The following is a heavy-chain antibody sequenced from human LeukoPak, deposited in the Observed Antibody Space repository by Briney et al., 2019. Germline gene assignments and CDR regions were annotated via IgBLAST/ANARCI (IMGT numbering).Heavy chain of an antibody. Sequence: PGGSLRLSCAASGFTFSSYGMHWARQAPGKGLGWVAFILYDVSNKYYADSVKGRFTISRDNSKNTLYLQINSLRAEDTAVYYCAKWAYGGRIHWGQGTLVTVSS. CDR2: ILYDVSNK. J-gene: IGHJ4*02. D-gene: IGHD3-16*01. V-gene: IGHV3-30*02. CDR3: AKWAYGGRIH. CDR1: GFTFSSYG.